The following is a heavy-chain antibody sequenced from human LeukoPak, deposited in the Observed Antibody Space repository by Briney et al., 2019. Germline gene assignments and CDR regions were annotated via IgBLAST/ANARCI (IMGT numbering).Heavy chain of an antibody. CDR1: GYTFTDYA. CDR3: ARGRWSGTSLDYYLDY. J-gene: IGHJ4*02. Sequence: ASVKVSCKASGYTFTDYAIHWVRQAPGQRLECMGWINAGNGKTKYSQRLQGRVTITRDTSASTAYMDLSSLRSEDTGIYYCARGRWSGTSLDYYLDYWGQGTLVTVSS. CDR2: INAGNGKT. V-gene: IGHV1-3*01. D-gene: IGHD3-3*01.